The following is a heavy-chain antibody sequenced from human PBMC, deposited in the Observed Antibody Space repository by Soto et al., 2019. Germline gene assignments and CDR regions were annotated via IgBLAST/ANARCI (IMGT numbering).Heavy chain of an antibody. J-gene: IGHJ4*02. D-gene: IGHD5-18*01. V-gene: IGHV4-39*01. CDR2: IHHTGTT. Sequence: XETLSLICTVSGGSITRRNHYWGWVREPPGKGLEWVASIHHTGTTYYNPSLRSRITMSIDTSNNRFSLSLTSVTAADTATYLCSTYSYSDHSRGYHDSCGQGTLVTVSS. CDR3: STYSYSDHSRGYHDS. CDR1: GGSITRRNHY.